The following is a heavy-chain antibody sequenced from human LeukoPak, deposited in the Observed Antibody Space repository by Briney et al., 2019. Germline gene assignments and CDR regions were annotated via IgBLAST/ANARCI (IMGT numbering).Heavy chain of an antibody. J-gene: IGHJ1*01. D-gene: IGHD4-23*01. CDR3: ARGSSPVVTQAEYFQH. Sequence: PGGSLRLSCAASGFTVSSNYMSWVSQAPGKGLEWVSVIYSGGSTYYADSVKGRFTISRDNSKNTLYLQMNSLRAEDTAVYYCARGSSPVVTQAEYFQHCGQGSLLTVSS. V-gene: IGHV3-66*01. CDR1: GFTVSSNY. CDR2: IYSGGST.